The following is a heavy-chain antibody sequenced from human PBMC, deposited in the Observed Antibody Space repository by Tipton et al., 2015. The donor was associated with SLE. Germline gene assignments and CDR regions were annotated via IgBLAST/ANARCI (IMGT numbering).Heavy chain of an antibody. V-gene: IGHV4-61*05. CDR1: GGSISSSSYY. D-gene: IGHD3-9*01. CDR3: ARSRETSYYDILTGYPASSNWFDP. Sequence: TLSLTCTVSGGSISSSSYYWGWIRQPPGKGLEWIGYIYYSGSTNYNPSLKSRVTISVDTSKNQFSLKLNSVTAADTAVYYCARSRETSYYDILTGYPASSNWFDPWGQGTLVTVSS. J-gene: IGHJ5*02. CDR2: IYYSGST.